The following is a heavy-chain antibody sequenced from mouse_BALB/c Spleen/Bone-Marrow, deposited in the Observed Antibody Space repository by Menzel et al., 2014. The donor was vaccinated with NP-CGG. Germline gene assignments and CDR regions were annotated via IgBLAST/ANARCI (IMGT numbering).Heavy chain of an antibody. V-gene: IGHV5-4*02. J-gene: IGHJ3*01. CDR2: ISDGGSYT. CDR1: GFTFSDYY. D-gene: IGHD1-1*01. Sequence: EVQLVESGGGLVKPGGSLKLSCAASGFTFSDYYMYWVRQTPEKRLEGVATISDGGSYTYYPDSVKGRFTISRDNAKNNLYLQMSSLKSEDTAMYYCVLRWFAYWGQGTLVTVSA. CDR3: VLRWFAY.